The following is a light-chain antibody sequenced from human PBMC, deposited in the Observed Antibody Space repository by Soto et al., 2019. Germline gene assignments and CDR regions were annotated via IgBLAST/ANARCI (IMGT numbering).Light chain of an antibody. CDR2: GAS. J-gene: IGKJ5*01. CDR1: QSVSSY. V-gene: IGKV3-15*01. Sequence: FPAPLSLSPGAGAPSSCRAVQSVSSYYLAWYQQKPGQAPRLLIYGASTTATGTPAWCSGSGSGTEFTLTISTLQSEDVAVYYCQQYNNWPQITFGQGTRLEIK. CDR3: QQYNNWPQIT.